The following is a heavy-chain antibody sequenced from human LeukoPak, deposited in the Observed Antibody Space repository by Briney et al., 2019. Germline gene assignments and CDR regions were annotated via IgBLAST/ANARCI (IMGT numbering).Heavy chain of an antibody. CDR1: GFTFSSYG. CDR2: ISYDGSNK. D-gene: IGHD4-17*01. V-gene: IGHV3-30*18. Sequence: PGGSLRLSCAASGFTFSSYGMHWVRQAPGKGLEWVAVISYDGSNKYYADSVKGRFTISRDNSKNTLYLQMNSLRAEDTAVYYCANQRDYGDYVPWGYGGQGTLVTVSS. J-gene: IGHJ4*02. CDR3: ANQRDYGDYVPWGY.